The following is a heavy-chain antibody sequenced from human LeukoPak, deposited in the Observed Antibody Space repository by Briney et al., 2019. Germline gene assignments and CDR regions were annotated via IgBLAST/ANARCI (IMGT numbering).Heavy chain of an antibody. Sequence: SVKVSFKASGGTFSSYAISWVRQAPGQGLEWMGRIIPIFGTANYAQKFQGRVTITADKSTSTAYMELSSLRSEDTAVYYCARERGIQLWSFDYWGQGTLVTVSS. CDR3: ARERGIQLWSFDY. CDR1: GGTFSSYA. CDR2: IIPIFGTA. J-gene: IGHJ4*02. D-gene: IGHD5-18*01. V-gene: IGHV1-69*06.